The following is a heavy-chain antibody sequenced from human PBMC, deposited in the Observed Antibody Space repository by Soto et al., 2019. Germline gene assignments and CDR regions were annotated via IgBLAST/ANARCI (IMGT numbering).Heavy chain of an antibody. J-gene: IGHJ4*02. D-gene: IGHD2-21*02. Sequence: PGGSLRLSCAASGFTFSSSWMSWVRQAPGKGLEWVANIKQDGSEKYYVDSVKGRFTISRDNAKNSLYLQMNSLRAEDTAVYYCARGKHIVVVTAEYYFDYWGQGTLVTVSS. V-gene: IGHV3-7*03. CDR1: GFTFSSSW. CDR2: IKQDGSEK. CDR3: ARGKHIVVVTAEYYFDY.